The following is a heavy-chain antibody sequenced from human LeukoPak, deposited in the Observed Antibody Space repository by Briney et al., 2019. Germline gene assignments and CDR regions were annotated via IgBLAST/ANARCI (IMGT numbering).Heavy chain of an antibody. CDR2: ISYDGSNK. D-gene: IGHD3-10*01. CDR3: AKDLDSGRGYYYGMDV. Sequence: GGSLSLSCAASGFTFSSYGMHWVPQAPGKGWEGVAVISYDGSNKYYADSVKGRFTISRDNSKNTLYLQMKSLRAEDTAVYYCAKDLDSGRGYYYGMDVWGQGTTVTVSS. J-gene: IGHJ6*02. V-gene: IGHV3-30*18. CDR1: GFTFSSYG.